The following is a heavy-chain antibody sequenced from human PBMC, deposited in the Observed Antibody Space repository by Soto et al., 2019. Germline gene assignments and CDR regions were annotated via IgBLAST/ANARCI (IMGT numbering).Heavy chain of an antibody. D-gene: IGHD3-3*01. CDR1: GFTFSSYA. Sequence: PGGSLRLSCAASGFTFSSYAMSWVRQAPGKGLEWVSAISGSGGSTYYADSVKGRFTISRDNSKNTLYLQMNSLRAEDTAVYYCAKDDSKLTIFAVVNVYGMDVWGQGTTVTVSS. V-gene: IGHV3-23*01. J-gene: IGHJ6*02. CDR3: AKDDSKLTIFAVVNVYGMDV. CDR2: ISGSGGST.